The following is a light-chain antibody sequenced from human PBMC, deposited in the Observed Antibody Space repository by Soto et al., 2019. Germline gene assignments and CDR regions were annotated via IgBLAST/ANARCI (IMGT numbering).Light chain of an antibody. CDR2: GAS. Sequence: EILLTQSPGTLSLSPGERATLSCRASQSVSSSYLAWYQQKPGKAPRLLIYGASSRATGIPDRLSGSGSGTDFTLFISRLEPEDCGVYYCQQNGRSPTFGPGTKVDIK. V-gene: IGKV3-20*01. CDR3: QQNGRSPT. J-gene: IGKJ3*01. CDR1: QSVSSSY.